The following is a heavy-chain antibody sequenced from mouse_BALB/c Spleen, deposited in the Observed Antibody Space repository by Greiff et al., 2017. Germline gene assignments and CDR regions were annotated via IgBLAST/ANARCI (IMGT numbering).Heavy chain of an antibody. CDR1: GFTFSDYY. CDR2: ISDGGSYT. D-gene: IGHD1-1*01. V-gene: IGHV5-4*02. J-gene: IGHJ4*01. Sequence: EVKLVESGGGLVKPGGSLKLSCAASGFTFSDYYMYWVRQTPEKRLEWVATISDGGSYTYYPDSVKGRFTISRDNAKNNLYLQMSSLKSEDTAMYYCARDYYGSRHYAMDYWGQGTSVTVSS. CDR3: ARDYYGSRHYAMDY.